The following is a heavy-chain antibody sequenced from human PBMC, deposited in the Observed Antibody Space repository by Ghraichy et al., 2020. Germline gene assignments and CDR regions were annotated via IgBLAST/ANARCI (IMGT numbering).Heavy chain of an antibody. CDR3: ARGSSTTDAFDT. V-gene: IGHV3-48*02. D-gene: IGHD1-14*01. CDR2: IIDRSRI. J-gene: IGHJ3*02. Sequence: SCAASGFTFSSYSMNWVRQAPGKGLEWVSYIIDRSRIHYADSVKGRFTISRDNVRMSLYLQMKSLRDEDTAVYYCARGSSTTDAFDTWGQGTMVTVSS. CDR1: GFTFSSYS.